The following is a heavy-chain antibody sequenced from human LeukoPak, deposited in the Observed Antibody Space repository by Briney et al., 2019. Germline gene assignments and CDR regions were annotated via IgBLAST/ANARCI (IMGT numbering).Heavy chain of an antibody. CDR1: GFTFSTYA. J-gene: IGHJ6*03. CDR2: ISGSGGST. V-gene: IGHV3-23*01. CDR3: AREIHARYYYYYYMDV. Sequence: GGSLRLSCAASGFTFSTYAMSWVRQAPGKGLEWVSGISGSGGSTYYADSVKGRFTLSRDNSENTLSIQMNSLRAEDTAVYYCAREIHARYYYYYYMDVWGKGTTVTVSS.